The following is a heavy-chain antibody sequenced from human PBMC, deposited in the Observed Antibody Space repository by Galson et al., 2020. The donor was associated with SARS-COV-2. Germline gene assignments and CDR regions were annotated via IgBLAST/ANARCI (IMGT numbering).Heavy chain of an antibody. D-gene: IGHD1-1*01. CDR3: AKGNEFRPYSAFNN. J-gene: IGHJ4*02. CDR2: IYHSGHN. Sequence: ESLKISFAVSGYSLSSGYHWGWIRQPPGKALECIGSIYHSGHNYYNPSLESRVPISVDTSKNQFSLKLWSVTAADTSVYYCAKGNEFRPYSAFNNWGQGTRATGSS. CDR1: GYSLSSGYH. V-gene: IGHV4-38-2*01.